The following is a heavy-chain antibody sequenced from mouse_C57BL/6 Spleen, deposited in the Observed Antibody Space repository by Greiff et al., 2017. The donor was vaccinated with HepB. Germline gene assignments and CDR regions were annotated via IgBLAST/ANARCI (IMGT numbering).Heavy chain of an antibody. CDR3: ARDPRGLYYAMYY. CDR1: GYTFTSYW. CDR2: IDPSDSET. Sequence: QVQLQQPGAELVRPGSSVKLSCKASGYTFTSYWMHWVKQRPIQGLEWIGNIDPSDSETHYNQKFKDKATLTVDKSSSTAYMQLSSLTSEDSAVYYCARDPRGLYYAMYYWGQGTSVTVSS. J-gene: IGHJ4*01. V-gene: IGHV1-52*01.